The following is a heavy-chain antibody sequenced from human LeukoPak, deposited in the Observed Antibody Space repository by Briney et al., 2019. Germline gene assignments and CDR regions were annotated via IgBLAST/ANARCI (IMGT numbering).Heavy chain of an antibody. V-gene: IGHV3-13*04. CDR3: ARRRTGLRSYSDAFDI. CDR2: IDVDGGT. D-gene: IGHD3-10*01. CDR1: GFTFNSYD. Sequence: GGSLRLSCAASGFTFNSYDMHWVRQGTGKGLEWVSGIDVDGGTYYPDSVKGRFTISRENARTSLYLQMNSLRAGDTAVYYCARRRTGLRSYSDAFDIWGKGTTVTVSS. J-gene: IGHJ3*02.